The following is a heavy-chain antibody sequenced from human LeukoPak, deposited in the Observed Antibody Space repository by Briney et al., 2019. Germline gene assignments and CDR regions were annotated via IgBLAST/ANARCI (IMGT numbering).Heavy chain of an antibody. V-gene: IGHV3-30*18. J-gene: IGHJ6*02. CDR1: GFTFSSYG. CDR3: AKDGDSGYDVYYYGMDV. D-gene: IGHD5-12*01. CDR2: ISYDGSNK. Sequence: GGSLRLSCAASGFTFSSYGMHWVRQAPGKGLEWVAVISYDGSNKYYADSVKGRFTISRDNSKNTPYLQMNSLRAEDTAVYYCAKDGDSGYDVYYYGMDVWGQGTTVTVSS.